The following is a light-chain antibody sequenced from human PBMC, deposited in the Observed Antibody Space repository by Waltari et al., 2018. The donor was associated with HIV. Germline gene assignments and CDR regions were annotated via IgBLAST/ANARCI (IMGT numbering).Light chain of an antibody. J-gene: IGLJ3*02. CDR2: DGS. CDR1: NSDIGRY. V-gene: IGLV2-14*03. CDR3: SSYTGTIKL. Sequence: QSALTQPPSVSGSPGQSVTISCTGTNSDIGRYVSWYQQHPGQAPRLMIFDGSRRPSGISARFSGSKSGTTASLTISGLQTDDEADYFCSSYTGTIKLFGGGTKLTVL.